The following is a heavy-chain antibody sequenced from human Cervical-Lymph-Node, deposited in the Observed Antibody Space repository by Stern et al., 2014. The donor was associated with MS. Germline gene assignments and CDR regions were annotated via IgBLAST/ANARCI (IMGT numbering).Heavy chain of an antibody. CDR1: GGSVSSSSFY. J-gene: IGHJ6*02. Sequence: QVQLQESGPGLVKPSETLSLTCNVSGGSVSSSSFYWCWIRQPPGKGLEWIGYKHYSGKTKTNPSLKSRVTISIDTSKNHFSLNLTSLTAADTAVYYCARDGLDGMDVWGQGTTVTVSS. V-gene: IGHV4-61*03. D-gene: IGHD3/OR15-3a*01. CDR3: ARDGLDGMDV. CDR2: KHYSGKT.